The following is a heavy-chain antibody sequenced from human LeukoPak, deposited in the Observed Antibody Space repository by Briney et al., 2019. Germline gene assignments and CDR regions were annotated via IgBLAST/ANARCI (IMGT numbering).Heavy chain of an antibody. CDR1: GGAITRYY. D-gene: IGHD1-26*01. CDR2: LYASGRT. J-gene: IGHJ6*03. CDR3: SRQGGSYSYDYYYMDV. V-gene: IGHV4-4*09. Sequence: KPSEPLSLTCTVSGGAITRYYWSWLRQPPGKRLEWIGYLYASGRTTYNPALKSRVTISADTSKNQVSLKLVSGTAADAAVYYCSRQGGSYSYDYYYMDVWGKGTTVTVSS.